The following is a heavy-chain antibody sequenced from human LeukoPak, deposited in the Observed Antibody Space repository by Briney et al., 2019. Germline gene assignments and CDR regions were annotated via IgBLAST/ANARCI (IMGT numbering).Heavy chain of an antibody. V-gene: IGHV1-69*04. J-gene: IGHJ4*02. CDR2: IIPILGIA. Sequence: ASVKVSCKASGYTFTGYYMHWVRQAPGQGLEWMGRIIPILGIANYAQKFQGRVTITADKSTSTAYMELSSLRSEDTAVYYCARVGYCSGGSCYNWGQGTLVTVSS. D-gene: IGHD2-15*01. CDR1: GYTFTGYY. CDR3: ARVGYCSGGSCYN.